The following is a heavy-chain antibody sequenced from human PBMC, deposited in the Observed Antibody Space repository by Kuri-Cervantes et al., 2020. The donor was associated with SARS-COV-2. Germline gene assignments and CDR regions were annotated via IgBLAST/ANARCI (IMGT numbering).Heavy chain of an antibody. CDR1: GYTFTSYG. Sequence: ASVKVSCKASGYTFTSYGISWVRQAPGQGLEWMGWISAYNGNTNYAQKLQGRVTMTTDTSTSTAYMELRSLRSDDTAVYYCARDPRGWDIVVVPAATVFMGPYYYGMDVWGQGTTVTVSS. D-gene: IGHD2-2*01. CDR2: ISAYNGNT. CDR3: ARDPRGWDIVVVPAATVFMGPYYYGMDV. V-gene: IGHV1-18*04. J-gene: IGHJ6*02.